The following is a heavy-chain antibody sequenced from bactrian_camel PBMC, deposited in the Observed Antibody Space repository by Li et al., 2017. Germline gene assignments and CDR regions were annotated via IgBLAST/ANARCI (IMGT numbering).Heavy chain of an antibody. J-gene: IGHJ4*01. CDR1: GFTFSSYD. D-gene: IGHD3*01. CDR2: INSGGGST. Sequence: VQLVESGGGLVQAGGSLRLSCAASGFTFSSYDMSWVRQAPGKGLEWVSTINSGGGSTYYADSVKGRFIISRDNAKNTVYLQMNSLKTEDTAHYYCAAYGSCAFWGQGTQVTVS. CDR3: AAYGSCAF. V-gene: IGHV3S40*01.